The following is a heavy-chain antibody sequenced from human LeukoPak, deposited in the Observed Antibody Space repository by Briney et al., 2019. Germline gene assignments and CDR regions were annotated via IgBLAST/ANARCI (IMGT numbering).Heavy chain of an antibody. CDR1: GGSFSGYY. CDR3: ATATGTSSLYYFDY. CDR2: INHSGST. Sequence: PSETLSLTCAVYGGSFSGYYWSWIRQPPGKGLEWIGEINHSGSTNYNPSLKSRVTISVDTSKNQFSLKLSSVTAADTAVYYCATATGTSSLYYFDYWGQGTLVTVSS. D-gene: IGHD1-1*01. J-gene: IGHJ4*02. V-gene: IGHV4-34*01.